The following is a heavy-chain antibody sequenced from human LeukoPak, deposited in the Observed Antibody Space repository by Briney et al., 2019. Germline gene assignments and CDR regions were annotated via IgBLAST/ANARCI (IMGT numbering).Heavy chain of an antibody. J-gene: IGHJ6*03. D-gene: IGHD3-10*01. CDR1: GGSISSYY. CDR2: IYYSGST. Sequence: SETLSLTCTVSGGSISSYYWSWIRQPPGKGLEWIGYIYYSGSTNYNPSLKSRVTISVDTSKNQFSLKLSSVTAADTAVYYCARGEVQGGFGELLSPEPYYYYYYMDVWGKGTTVTISS. CDR3: ARGEVQGGFGELLSPEPYYYYYYMDV. V-gene: IGHV4-59*01.